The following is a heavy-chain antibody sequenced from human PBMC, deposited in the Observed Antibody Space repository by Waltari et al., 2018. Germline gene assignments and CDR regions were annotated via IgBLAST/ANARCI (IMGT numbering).Heavy chain of an antibody. CDR3: ARGSVVVVPAAIPRYYYYMDV. V-gene: IGHV1-69*12. CDR2: IIPIIGIA. J-gene: IGHJ6*03. D-gene: IGHD2-2*01. CDR1: GGTFISYA. Sequence: QVQLVQSGAEVKKPGSSVKVSCKASGGTFISYAISWVRQAPGQGLEWMGGIIPIIGIANYAQKFQGRVTITADESTSTAYMELSSLRSEDTAVYYCARGSVVVVPAAIPRYYYYMDVWGKGTTVTVSS.